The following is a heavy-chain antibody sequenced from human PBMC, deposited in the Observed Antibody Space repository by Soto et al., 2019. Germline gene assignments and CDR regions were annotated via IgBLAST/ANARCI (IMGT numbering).Heavy chain of an antibody. CDR2: INPSGGST. D-gene: IGHD3-22*01. J-gene: IGHJ3*02. Sequence: GASVKVSCKASGYTFTIYYIHWVRQAPGQGLEWMGTINPSGGSTSYAQKFQGRVTMIRDTSTTTVYMELSSLRSEDTAVYYYARDRDYYDSSGFYGGFDIWGQGTMVTVSS. CDR3: ARDRDYYDSSGFYGGFDI. CDR1: GYTFTIYY. V-gene: IGHV1-46*01.